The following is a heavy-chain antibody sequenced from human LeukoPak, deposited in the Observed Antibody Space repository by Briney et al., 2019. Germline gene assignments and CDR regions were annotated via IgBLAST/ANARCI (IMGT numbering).Heavy chain of an antibody. CDR2: VSHSGNT. CDR3: ARSFWSGYYAFDY. D-gene: IGHD3-3*01. J-gene: IGHJ4*02. Sequence: SETLSLTCTVSGYSINSGFYWGWVRQPPGKGLEWIGSVSHSGNTDYNPSLKSRVTISVDTSKNQFSLKMSSVTAADTAVYYCARSFWSGYYAFDYWGQGTLVSVSS. CDR1: GYSINSGFY. V-gene: IGHV4-38-2*02.